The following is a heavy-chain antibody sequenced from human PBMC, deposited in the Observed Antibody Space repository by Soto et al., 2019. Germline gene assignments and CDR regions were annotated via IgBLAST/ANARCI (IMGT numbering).Heavy chain of an antibody. CDR3: ASNWGSGSYFS. CDR2: IIPIFGTA. D-gene: IGHD1-26*01. CDR1: GGTFSSYA. Sequence: QVQLVQSGAEVKKPGSSVKVSCKASGGTFSSYAIXWVRXXXXXGLEWMGGIIPIFGTANYAQKFQGRVTITADESTSTAYMELSSLRSEDTAVYYCASNWGSGSYFSWGQGTLVTVSS. V-gene: IGHV1-69*01. J-gene: IGHJ5*02.